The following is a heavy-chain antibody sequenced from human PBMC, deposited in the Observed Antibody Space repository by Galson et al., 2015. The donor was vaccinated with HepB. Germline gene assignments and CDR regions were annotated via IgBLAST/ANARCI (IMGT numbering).Heavy chain of an antibody. CDR2: INPSGGST. V-gene: IGHV1-46*03. CDR3: ARALHYYDSSGYTRLSDRSFPPTNHAFDI. J-gene: IGHJ3*02. CDR1: GYTFTSYY. D-gene: IGHD3-22*01. Sequence: SVKVSCKASGYTFTSYYMHWVRQAPGQGLEWMGIINPSGGSTSYAQKFQGRVTMTRDTSTSTVYMELSSLRSEDTAVYYCARALHYYDSSGYTRLSDRSFPPTNHAFDIWGQGTMVTVSS.